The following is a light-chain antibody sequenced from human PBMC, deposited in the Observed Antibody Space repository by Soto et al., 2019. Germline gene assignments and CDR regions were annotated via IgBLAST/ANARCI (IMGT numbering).Light chain of an antibody. CDR3: QQRSNWPGGT. J-gene: IGKJ4*01. CDR2: DAS. V-gene: IGKV3-11*01. CDR1: QSVSSY. Sequence: EIVLTQSPATLSLSPGERATLSCRASQSVSSYLAWYQQKPGQAPRLLIYDASNRATGIPARFSGSGSGTDFTRTISSLEPEDFAVYYCQQRSNWPGGTFGGGTKVEIK.